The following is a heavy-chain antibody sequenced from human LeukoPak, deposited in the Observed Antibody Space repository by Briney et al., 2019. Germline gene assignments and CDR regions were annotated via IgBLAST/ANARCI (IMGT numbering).Heavy chain of an antibody. V-gene: IGHV3-49*04. CDR1: GFTFGDYA. CDR3: TRGSLLYSYYYYMDV. Sequence: PGGSLRLSCTASGFTFGDYALIWVRQAPGKGLEWVGFIRSKTYGETSEYAASVRGRFTISRDDSKSIAYLQLNSLKTEDTAVYYCTRGSLLYSYYYYMDVWGKGTTVTISS. D-gene: IGHD2-15*01. CDR2: IRSKTYGETS. J-gene: IGHJ6*03.